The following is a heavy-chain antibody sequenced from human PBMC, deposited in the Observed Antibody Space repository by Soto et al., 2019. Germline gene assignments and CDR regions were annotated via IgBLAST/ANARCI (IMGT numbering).Heavy chain of an antibody. J-gene: IGHJ6*03. D-gene: IGHD2-15*01. Sequence: GSLRLSCAASGFTFSSYWMSWVRQAPGKGLEWVANIKQDGGEKYYVDSVKGRFTISRDNAKNSLYLQMNSLRAEDTAVYYCARHPPTVVVAATTRQMDYYMDVWGKGTTVTVSS. CDR3: ARHPPTVVVAATTRQMDYYMDV. CDR2: IKQDGGEK. CDR1: GFTFSSYW. V-gene: IGHV3-7*01.